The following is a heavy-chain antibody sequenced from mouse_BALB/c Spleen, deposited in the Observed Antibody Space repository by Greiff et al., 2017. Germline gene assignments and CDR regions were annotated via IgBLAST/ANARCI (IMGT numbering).Heavy chain of an antibody. D-gene: IGHD3-1*01. CDR3: ARFWGLFAY. J-gene: IGHJ3*01. V-gene: IGHV3-2*02. CDR2: ISYSGST. CDR1: GYSITSDYA. Sequence: EVQLQQSGPGLVKPSQSLSLTCTVTGYSITSDYAWNWIRQFPGNKLEWMGYISYSGSTSYNPSLKSRISITRDTSKNQFFLQLNSVTTEDTATYYCARFWGLFAYWGQGTLVTVSA.